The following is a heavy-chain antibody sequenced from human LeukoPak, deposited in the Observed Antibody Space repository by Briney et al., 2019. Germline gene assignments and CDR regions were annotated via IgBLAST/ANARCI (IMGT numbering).Heavy chain of an antibody. D-gene: IGHD3-3*01. CDR2: ISYNGST. V-gene: IGHV4-39*01. CDR3: ARLPLLDFWSGYYNWYFDL. J-gene: IGHJ2*01. Sequence: SETLSLTCTVSGGSISSSSYFWGWIRQPPGKGLEWIGSISYNGSTYYNPSLKSRLTISVDTSKNQFSLKLSSVTAADTAVYYCARLPLLDFWSGYYNWYFDLWGRGTLVTVSS. CDR1: GGSISSSSYF.